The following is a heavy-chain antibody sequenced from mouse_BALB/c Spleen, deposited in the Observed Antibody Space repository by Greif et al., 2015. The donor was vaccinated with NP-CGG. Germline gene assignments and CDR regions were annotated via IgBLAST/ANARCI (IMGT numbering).Heavy chain of an antibody. V-gene: IGHV5-12-1*01. CDR1: GFAFSSYD. J-gene: IGHJ1*01. Sequence: EVQRVESGGGLVKPGGSLKLSCAASGFAFSSYDMSWVRQTPERRLEWVAYIRSGGGSTYYPDTVKGRFTISRDNAKNTLCLQMSSLKSEDTAMYYCARGYWYFDVWGAGTTVTVSS. CDR2: IRSGGGST. CDR3: ARGYWYFDV.